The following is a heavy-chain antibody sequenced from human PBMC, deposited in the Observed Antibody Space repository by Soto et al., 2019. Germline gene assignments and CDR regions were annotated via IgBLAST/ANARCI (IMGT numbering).Heavy chain of an antibody. V-gene: IGHV1-3*01. D-gene: IGHD6-19*01. CDR2: INAGNGNT. CDR1: GYTFTSYT. J-gene: IGHJ6*02. Sequence: QVQLVQSGAEVKKPGASVKVSCKASGYTFTSYTMHWVRQAPGQRLEWMGWINAGNGNTKYSQKFQGRVTITRDTAARTAYMELSSLRSEDTAVYYCASSYSNGWYHYGMDVWGQGTTVTVSS. CDR3: ASSYSNGWYHYGMDV.